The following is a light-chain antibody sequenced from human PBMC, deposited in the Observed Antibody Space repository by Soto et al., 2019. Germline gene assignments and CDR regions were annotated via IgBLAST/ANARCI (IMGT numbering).Light chain of an antibody. CDR3: SSYTSSSTLVV. CDR2: DVS. J-gene: IGLJ2*01. V-gene: IGLV2-14*01. Sequence: QSALTQPASVSGSPGQSITISCTGTSSDVGGYNYVSWYQQHPGKAHKLMIYDVSNRPSGVSNRFSGSKYGNTASLTISGLQAEDEADYYCSSYTSSSTLVVFGGGTKLTVL. CDR1: SSDVGGYNY.